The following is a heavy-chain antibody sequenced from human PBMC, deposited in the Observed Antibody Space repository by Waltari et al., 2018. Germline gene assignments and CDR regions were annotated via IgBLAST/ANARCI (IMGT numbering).Heavy chain of an antibody. CDR3: ARQTRLERRVGYYFDY. CDR1: GGSISSSSYY. V-gene: IGHV4-39*01. Sequence: QLQLQESGPGLVKPSETLSLTCTVSGGSISSSSYYWGWIRQPPGKGLEWIGSIYYSGSTYYNPSLKSRVTISVDTSKNQFSLKLSSVTAADTAVYYCARQTRLERRVGYYFDYWGQGTLVTVSS. D-gene: IGHD1-1*01. J-gene: IGHJ4*02. CDR2: IYYSGST.